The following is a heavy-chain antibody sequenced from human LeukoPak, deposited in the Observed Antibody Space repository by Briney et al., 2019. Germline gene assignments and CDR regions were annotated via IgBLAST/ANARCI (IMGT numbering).Heavy chain of an antibody. J-gene: IGHJ3*02. Sequence: GGSLRLSCAASGFTFSDYYMSWIRQAPGKGPEWVSFISYDGGTTSYSDSAKGRFTISRDNSKNTLYLQLNSLRAEDTAVYSCANVGSTNWHYAFPIWGQGTTVTVSS. CDR2: ISYDGGTT. CDR1: GFTFSDYY. CDR3: ANVGSTNWHYAFPI. V-gene: IGHV3-23*01. D-gene: IGHD1-26*01.